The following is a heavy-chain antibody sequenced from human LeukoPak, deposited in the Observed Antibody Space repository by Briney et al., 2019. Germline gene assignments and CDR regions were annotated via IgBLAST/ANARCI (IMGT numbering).Heavy chain of an antibody. CDR1: GGSISSSSYY. CDR2: IYYSGST. CDR3: ARQERYFDWLLPNSFDY. V-gene: IGHV4-39*01. D-gene: IGHD3-9*01. J-gene: IGHJ4*02. Sequence: SETLSLTCTVSGGSISSSSYYWGWIRQPPGKGLEWIGSIYYSGSTYYNPSLKSRVTISVDTSKNQFSLKLSSVTAADTAVYYCARQERYFDWLLPNSFDYWGQGTLVTVSS.